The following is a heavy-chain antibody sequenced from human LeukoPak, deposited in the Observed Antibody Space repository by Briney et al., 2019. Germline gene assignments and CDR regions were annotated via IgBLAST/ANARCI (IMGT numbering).Heavy chain of an antibody. V-gene: IGHV1-18*01. CDR1: GYTFTNYG. Sequence: ASVKVSCKASGYTFTNYGITWVRQAPGQGLEWMGWISAHDGTRNYALKHEDRVTMTTDASTSTAYMELRGLRSDDTAVYYCARRSTLYSSGRFYFDYWGQGTLVTVSS. CDR2: ISAHDGTR. J-gene: IGHJ4*02. D-gene: IGHD6-19*01. CDR3: ARRSTLYSSGRFYFDY.